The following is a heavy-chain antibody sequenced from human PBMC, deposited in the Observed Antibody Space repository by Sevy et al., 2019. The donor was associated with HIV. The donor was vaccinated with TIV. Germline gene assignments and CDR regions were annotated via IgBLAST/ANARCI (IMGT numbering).Heavy chain of an antibody. CDR2: IRRSTEYI. J-gene: IGHJ4*02. V-gene: IGHV3-21*01. CDR3: ARVRDTSVFPAAFDY. Sequence: GGSLRLSCAASGFTFNYYTMNWVRQAPGKGLEWVSSIRRSTEYIYYADSVKGRFTISRDNAKKSLYLQMNSLRAEDTALYYCARVRDTSVFPAAFDYWGQGTLVTVSS. D-gene: IGHD3-22*01. CDR1: GFTFNYYT.